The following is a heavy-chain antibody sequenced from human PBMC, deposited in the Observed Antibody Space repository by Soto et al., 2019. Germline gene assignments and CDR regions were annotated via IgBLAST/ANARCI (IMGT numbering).Heavy chain of an antibody. D-gene: IGHD1-1*01. V-gene: IGHV1-46*01. J-gene: IGHJ4*02. CDR1: GYTFTSYY. Sequence: QVQLVQSGAEVKKPGASVKVSCKASGYTFTSYYMHWVRQAPGQGLEWMGIINPSGGSTSFAQKFQGRVTMTRDTSTSTVYMKRSSLRAEDTAVYYCAGGPGLQAYYCDYWGQGTLVTVSS. CDR2: INPSGGST. CDR3: AGGPGLQAYYCDY.